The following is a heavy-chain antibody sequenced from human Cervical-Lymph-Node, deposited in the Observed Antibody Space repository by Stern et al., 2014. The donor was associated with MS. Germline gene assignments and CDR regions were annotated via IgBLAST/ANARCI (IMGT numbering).Heavy chain of an antibody. CDR1: RFTFSSYG. V-gene: IGHV3-30*04. D-gene: IGHD2-8*01. CDR2: ISYDGGRK. Sequence: QVQLVQSGGGVVQPGRSLRLSCAASRFTFSSYGLHWVRQAPGKGLEWVAVISYDGGRKYYAESVKGRFSISRDNSRNALYLQMSSLRDDDTALYYCAREAPSGVYFDLWGQGTLLTVSS. J-gene: IGHJ4*02. CDR3: AREAPSGVYFDL.